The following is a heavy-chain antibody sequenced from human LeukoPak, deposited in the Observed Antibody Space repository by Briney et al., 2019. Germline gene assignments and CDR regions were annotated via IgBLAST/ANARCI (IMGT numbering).Heavy chain of an antibody. CDR3: ARERFPDTAMVRDVYYFDY. CDR1: GYTFTGYY. D-gene: IGHD5-18*01. V-gene: IGHV1-2*02. CDR2: INPNSGGT. Sequence: ASVKVSCKASGYTFTGYYMHWVRQAPGQGLEWMGWINPNSGGTNYAQKFQGRVTMTRDKSISTAYMELSRLRSDDTAVYYCARERFPDTAMVRDVYYFDYWGQGTLVTVSS. J-gene: IGHJ4*02.